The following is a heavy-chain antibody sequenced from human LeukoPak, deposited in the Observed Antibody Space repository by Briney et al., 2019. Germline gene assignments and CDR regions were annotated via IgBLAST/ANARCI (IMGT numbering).Heavy chain of an antibody. J-gene: IGHJ4*02. CDR2: INPDSGGT. V-gene: IGHV1-2*02. CDR3: ARDGGFDY. D-gene: IGHD3-16*01. Sequence: ASVKVSCKASGYTFTGYYIHWVRQAPGQGVEWMGWINPDSGGTNSAQKFQGRVTMTRDTSISTVYMELSRLRSDDTAVFYCARDGGFDYWGQGTLVTVSS. CDR1: GYTFTGYY.